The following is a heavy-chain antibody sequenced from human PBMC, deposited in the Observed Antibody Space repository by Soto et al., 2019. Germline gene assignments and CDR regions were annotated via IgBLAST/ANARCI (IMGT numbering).Heavy chain of an antibody. D-gene: IGHD4-17*01. Sequence: GPLGLPDDVFGGSFSGDCWSWIRQPPGKGLEWIGYIYSSGSTNYNPSLKSRVTISVDTSKNQFSLKLSSVTAADTAVYYCAREDDYGDYGFDYWGQGTLVTVSS. CDR1: GGSFSGDC. V-gene: IGHV4-59*01. CDR3: AREDDYGDYGFDY. J-gene: IGHJ4*02. CDR2: IYSSGST.